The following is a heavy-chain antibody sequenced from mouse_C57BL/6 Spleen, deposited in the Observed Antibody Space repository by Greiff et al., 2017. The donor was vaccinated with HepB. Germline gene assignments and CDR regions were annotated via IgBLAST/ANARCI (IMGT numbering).Heavy chain of an antibody. CDR1: GYTFTSYG. CDR2: IYPRSGNT. CDR3: ATRHSNSFAY. V-gene: IGHV1-81*01. Sequence: QVQLQQSGAELARPGASVKLSCKASGYTFTSYGISWVKQRTGQGLEWIGEIYPRSGNTYYNEKFKGKATLTADKSSSTAYMELRSLTSEDSAVYFCATRHSNSFAYWGQGTLVTVSA. J-gene: IGHJ3*01. D-gene: IGHD2-5*01.